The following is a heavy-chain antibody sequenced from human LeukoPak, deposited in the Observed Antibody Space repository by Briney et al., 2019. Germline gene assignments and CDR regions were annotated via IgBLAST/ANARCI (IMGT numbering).Heavy chain of an antibody. CDR1: GYTFTGYY. V-gene: IGHV1-18*04. CDR2: VSAYSGNT. Sequence: ASVKVSCKASGYTFTGYYIHWVRQAPGQGLEWMGWVSAYSGNTDYAQRFQGRVTMTTDTSTSTAYMELRSLRSDDTAVYYCARDELTIFGVVTPYTYFDYWGQGALVTVSS. D-gene: IGHD3-3*01. CDR3: ARDELTIFGVVTPYTYFDY. J-gene: IGHJ4*02.